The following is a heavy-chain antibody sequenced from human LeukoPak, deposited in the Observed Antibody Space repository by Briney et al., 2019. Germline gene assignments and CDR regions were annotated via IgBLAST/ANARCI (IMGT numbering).Heavy chain of an antibody. Sequence: SVKVSCKASGGTFSSYAISWVRQAPGQGLEWMGGIIPIFGTANYAQKFQGRVTITTDESTSTAYMELSSLRSEDTAVYYCVQWELAEERSPRDYWGQGTLVTVSS. CDR1: GGTFSSYA. J-gene: IGHJ4*02. D-gene: IGHD1-26*01. CDR3: VQWELAEERSPRDY. V-gene: IGHV1-69*05. CDR2: IIPIFGTA.